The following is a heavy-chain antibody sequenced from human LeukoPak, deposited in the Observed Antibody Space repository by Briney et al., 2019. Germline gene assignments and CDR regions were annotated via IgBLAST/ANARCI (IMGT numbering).Heavy chain of an antibody. CDR1: GFTFSSYA. CDR2: ISGSGGST. Sequence: GGSLRLSCAASGFTFSSYAMSWVRQAPGKGLEWVSAISGSGGSTYYADSVEGRFTISRDNSENTLYLQMNSLRAEDTAVYYCAKVVPFLEWFALGPSGSEFDYWGQGTLVTVSS. D-gene: IGHD3-3*01. V-gene: IGHV3-23*01. J-gene: IGHJ4*02. CDR3: AKVVPFLEWFALGPSGSEFDY.